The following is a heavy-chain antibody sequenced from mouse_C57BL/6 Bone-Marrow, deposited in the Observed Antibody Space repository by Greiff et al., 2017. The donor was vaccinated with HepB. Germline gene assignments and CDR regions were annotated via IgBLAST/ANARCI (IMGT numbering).Heavy chain of an antibody. CDR1: GYTFTSYW. CDR2: IDPSDSYN. D-gene: IGHD2-13*01. J-gene: IGHJ4*01. CDR3: AREGSDYLYYAMDY. Sequence: QVQLQQPGAELVKPGASVKLSCKASGYTFTSYWMQWVQQRPGQGLEWIGEIDPSDSYNNYNQKFKGKATLTLDTSASTAYMQLSSLTSEDSAVYYCAREGSDYLYYAMDYWGQGTSVTVSS. V-gene: IGHV1-50*01.